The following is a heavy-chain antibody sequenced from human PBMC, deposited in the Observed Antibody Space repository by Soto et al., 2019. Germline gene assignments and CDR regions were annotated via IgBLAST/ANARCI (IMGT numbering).Heavy chain of an antibody. CDR1: GYTFTSYD. D-gene: IGHD2-8*01. CDR3: ARGDQNIVLMVYVSNWFDP. J-gene: IGHJ5*02. CDR2: MNPNSGNT. V-gene: IGHV1-8*01. Sequence: ASVKVSCKASGYTFTSYDINWVRQATGQGLEWMGWMNPNSGNTGYAQKFQGRVTMTRNTSISTAYMELSSLRSEDTAVYYCARGDQNIVLMVYVSNWFDPWGQVTPVPVPS.